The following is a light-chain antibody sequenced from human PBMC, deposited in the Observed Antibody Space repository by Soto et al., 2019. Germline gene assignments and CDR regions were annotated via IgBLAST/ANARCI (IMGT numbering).Light chain of an antibody. CDR1: SNDVGGYNL. V-gene: IGLV2-23*01. J-gene: IGLJ3*02. CDR2: EGS. Sequence: QSALTQPASVSGSPGQSITVSCTGTSNDVGGYNLVSWYQQHPGKAPKLMIYEGSKRPSGVSFRFSGFKSGNTASLTISGLQTEDEADYYCCSFAGSNTLLFGGGTQLTVL. CDR3: CSFAGSNTLL.